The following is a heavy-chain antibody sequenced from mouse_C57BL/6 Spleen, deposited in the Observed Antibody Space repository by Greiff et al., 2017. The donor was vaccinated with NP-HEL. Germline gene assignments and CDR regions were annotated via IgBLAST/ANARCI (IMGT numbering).Heavy chain of an antibody. CDR3: AREGYYGSSRHWYFDV. J-gene: IGHJ1*03. Sequence: QVQLQQPGAELVKPGASVKLSCKASGYTFTSYWMHWVKQRPGQGLEWIGMIHPNSGSTNYNEKFKSKATLTVDKSSSTAYMQLSSLTSEDSAVYYCAREGYYGSSRHWYFDVWGTGTTVTVSS. CDR2: IHPNSGST. CDR1: GYTFTSYW. D-gene: IGHD1-1*01. V-gene: IGHV1-64*01.